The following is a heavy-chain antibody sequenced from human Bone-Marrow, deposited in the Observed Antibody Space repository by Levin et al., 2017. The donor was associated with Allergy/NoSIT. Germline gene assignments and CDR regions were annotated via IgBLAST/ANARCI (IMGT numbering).Heavy chain of an antibody. J-gene: IGHJ4*02. D-gene: IGHD3-10*01. V-gene: IGHV3-33*01. CDR2: IWYDGSNK. CDR1: GFTFSSYG. CDR3: ARELQYYYGSGSYPLDY. Sequence: GESLKISCAASGFTFSSYGMHWVRQAPGKGLEWVAVIWYDGSNKYYADSVKGRFTISRDNSKNTLYLQMNSLRAEDTAVYYCARELQYYYGSGSYPLDYWGQGTLVTVSS.